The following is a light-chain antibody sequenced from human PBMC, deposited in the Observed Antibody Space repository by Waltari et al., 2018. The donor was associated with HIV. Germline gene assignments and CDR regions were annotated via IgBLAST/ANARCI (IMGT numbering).Light chain of an antibody. CDR1: KLGDKY. CDR2: QDS. CDR3: CSSAGRYTFV. Sequence: SYELTQPPSVSVSPGQTASITSSGDKLGDKYACWYQQKPGQSPVLVIYQDSKRPSGIPERFSGSNSGNTATLTISGTQTLDEADYYCCSSAGRYTFVFGTGTKVTVL. V-gene: IGLV3-1*01. J-gene: IGLJ1*01.